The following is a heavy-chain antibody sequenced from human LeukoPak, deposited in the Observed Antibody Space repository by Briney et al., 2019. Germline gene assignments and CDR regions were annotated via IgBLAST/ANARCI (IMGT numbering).Heavy chain of an antibody. CDR3: ARAVDTAMVALVFDY. D-gene: IGHD5-18*01. CDR2: INPSGGST. CDR1: GYTFTSYY. Sequence: ASVKVSCKASGYTFTSYYMHWVRQAPGQGLEWMGIINPSGGSTSYAQKFQGRVTVTRDTSTSTVYMELSSLRSEDTAVYYCARAVDTAMVALVFDYWGQGTLVTVSS. J-gene: IGHJ4*02. V-gene: IGHV1-46*01.